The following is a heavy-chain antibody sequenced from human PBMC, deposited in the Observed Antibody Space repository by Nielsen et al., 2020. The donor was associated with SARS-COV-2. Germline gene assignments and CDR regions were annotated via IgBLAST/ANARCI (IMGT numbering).Heavy chain of an antibody. J-gene: IGHJ6*02. CDR1: GGSISSYY. CDR2: IYYSGST. CDR3: ARLGYGGHYDFWSGSYGMDV. V-gene: IGHV4-59*08. D-gene: IGHD3-3*01. Sequence: SETLSLTCTVSGGSISSYYWSWIRQPPGTGLQLIGYIYYSGSTNYNPSPKSRVTISVDTSKNQFSLKLSSVTAADTAVYFCARLGYGGHYDFWSGSYGMDVWGPGTTVTVSS.